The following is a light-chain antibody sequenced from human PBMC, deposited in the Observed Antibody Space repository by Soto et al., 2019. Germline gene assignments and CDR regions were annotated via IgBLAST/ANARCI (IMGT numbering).Light chain of an antibody. J-gene: IGKJ1*01. V-gene: IGKV3-20*01. Sequence: EIVLTQSPGTLSLSPGEEATLACRASQTISRNFLAWYQQKPGQPPRLLIYGVSIRATGIPDRFSGSGSGTDFTLTISGLEPEDFAVYYCQQCGSSPWTFGQGTTVEIK. CDR1: QTISRNF. CDR3: QQCGSSPWT. CDR2: GVS.